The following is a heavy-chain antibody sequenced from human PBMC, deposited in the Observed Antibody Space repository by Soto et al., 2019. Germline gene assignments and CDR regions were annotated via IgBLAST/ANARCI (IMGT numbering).Heavy chain of an antibody. CDR1: GGPISSYY. CDR3: ARLVPAATNWFDP. Sequence: SETLSLTCTLSGGPISSYYWSWIRQPPGKGLEWIGYIYYSGSTNYNPSLKSRVTISVDTSKNQFSLKLSSVTAADTAVYYCARLVPAATNWFDPWGQGTLVTVSS. J-gene: IGHJ5*02. D-gene: IGHD2-2*01. V-gene: IGHV4-59*08. CDR2: IYYSGST.